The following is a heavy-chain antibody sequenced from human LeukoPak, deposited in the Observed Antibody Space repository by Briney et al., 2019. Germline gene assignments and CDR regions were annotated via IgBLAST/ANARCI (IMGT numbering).Heavy chain of an antibody. Sequence: PGGSLRLSCAASGFTFSSYGMHWVRQAPGKGLEWVAVISYDGSNKYYADSVKGRFTISRDNSKNTLYLQMNSLRAEDTAVYYCAKGRASRPNVDIVAGDYWGQGTLVTVSS. CDR1: GFTFSSYG. D-gene: IGHD5-12*01. J-gene: IGHJ4*02. V-gene: IGHV3-30*18. CDR3: AKGRASRPNVDIVAGDY. CDR2: ISYDGSNK.